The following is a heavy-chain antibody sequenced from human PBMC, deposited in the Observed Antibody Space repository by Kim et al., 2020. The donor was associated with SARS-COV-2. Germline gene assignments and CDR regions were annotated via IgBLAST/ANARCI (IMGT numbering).Heavy chain of an antibody. CDR2: IYYSGST. Sequence: GSLRLSCTVSGGSVSSGSYYWSWIRQPPGKGLEWIGYIYYSGSTNYNPSLKSRVTISVDTSKNQFSLKLSSVTAADTAVYYCAREPQYGDYFDYWGQGTLVTVSS. D-gene: IGHD4-17*01. CDR1: GGSVSSGSYY. CDR3: AREPQYGDYFDY. V-gene: IGHV4-61*01. J-gene: IGHJ4*02.